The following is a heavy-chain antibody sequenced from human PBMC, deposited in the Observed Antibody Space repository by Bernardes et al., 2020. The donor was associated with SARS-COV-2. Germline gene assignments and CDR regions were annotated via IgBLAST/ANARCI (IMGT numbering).Heavy chain of an antibody. J-gene: IGHJ6*02. D-gene: IGHD5-18*01. CDR1: GGSISSGGYY. CDR3: ARDGGYSYGTYYYYYGMDV. Sequence: TLSLTCTVSGGSISSGGYYWSWIRQHPGKGLEWIGYIYYSGSTYYNPSLKSRVTISVDTSKNQFSLKLSSVTAADTAVYYCARDGGYSYGTYYYYYGMDVWGQGTTVTVSS. V-gene: IGHV4-31*03. CDR2: IYYSGST.